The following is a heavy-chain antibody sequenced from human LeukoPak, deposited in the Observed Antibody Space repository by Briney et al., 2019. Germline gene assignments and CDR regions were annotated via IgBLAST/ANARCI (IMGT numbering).Heavy chain of an antibody. CDR1: GFTVSSNY. J-gene: IGHJ4*02. V-gene: IGHV3-53*01. Sequence: GGSLRLSCAASGFTVSSNYMSWVRQAPGKWLEWVSVIYGGGSTYYADSVKGRFTISRDNSKNTLYLQMNSLRAEDTAVYYCARDIAVAGTPDYWGQGTLVTVSS. CDR3: ARDIAVAGTPDY. CDR2: IYGGGST. D-gene: IGHD6-19*01.